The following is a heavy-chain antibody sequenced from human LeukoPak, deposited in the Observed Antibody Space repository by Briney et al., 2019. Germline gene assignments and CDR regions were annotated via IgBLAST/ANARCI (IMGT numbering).Heavy chain of an antibody. CDR1: GFTVSSNY. CDR2: IYSGGST. V-gene: IGHV3-53*01. J-gene: IGHJ3*02. D-gene: IGHD4-23*01. Sequence: GGSLRLSCAASGFTVSSNYMSWVRQAPGKGLEWVSVIYSGGSTYYADSVKGRFTISRHNSKNTLYLQMNSLRVEDTAVYYCARTDYRGNSGAFNIWGQGTMVTVSS. CDR3: ARTDYRGNSGAFNI.